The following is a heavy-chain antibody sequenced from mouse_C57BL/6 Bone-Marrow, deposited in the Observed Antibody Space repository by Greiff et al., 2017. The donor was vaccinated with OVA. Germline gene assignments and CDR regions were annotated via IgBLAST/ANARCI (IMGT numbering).Heavy chain of an antibody. CDR3: ARKDYYGSSSWFAY. CDR2: IYPRDGST. CDR1: GYTFTDHT. V-gene: IGHV1-78*01. J-gene: IGHJ3*01. D-gene: IGHD1-1*01. Sequence: VQRVESDAELVKPGASVKISCKVSGYTFTDHTIHWMKQRPEQGLEWIGYIYPRDGSTKYNEKFKGKATLTADKSSSTAYMQLNSLTSEDSAVYFCARKDYYGSSSWFAYWGQGTLVTVSA.